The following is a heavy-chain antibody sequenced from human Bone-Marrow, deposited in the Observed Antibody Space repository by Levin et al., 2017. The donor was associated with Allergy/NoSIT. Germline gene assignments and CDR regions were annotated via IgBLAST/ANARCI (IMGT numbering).Heavy chain of an antibody. Sequence: SQTLSLTCRVSGVSISIYYWSWIRESPWKGLEWIGYVYSGASTNYNPSLKSRVNISIDPSKNQFSLKMNSVTAADTAVYYCARGPGGLSVTGSVDYWGQGTLVTVSS. CDR3: ARGPGGLSVTGSVDY. D-gene: IGHD6-19*01. CDR2: VYSGAST. V-gene: IGHV4-59*01. CDR1: GVSISIYY. J-gene: IGHJ4*02.